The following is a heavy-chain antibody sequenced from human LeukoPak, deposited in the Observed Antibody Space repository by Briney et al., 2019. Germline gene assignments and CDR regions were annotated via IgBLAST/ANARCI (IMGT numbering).Heavy chain of an antibody. V-gene: IGHV1-69*05. CDR1: GGTFSSYA. CDR3: ARGTQGLTSCYAS. D-gene: IGHD2-2*01. CDR2: IIPIFGTA. Sequence: SVKVSCKASGGTFSSYAISWVRQAPGQGLEWMGGIIPIFGTANYAQKFQGRVTITTDESTSTAYMELSSLRSEDTAVYYCARGTQGLTSCYASWGQGTLVTVSS. J-gene: IGHJ4*02.